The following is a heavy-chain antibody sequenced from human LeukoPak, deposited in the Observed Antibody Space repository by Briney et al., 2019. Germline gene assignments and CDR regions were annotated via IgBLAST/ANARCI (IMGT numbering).Heavy chain of an antibody. CDR3: ARMPVGGLRQFDS. Sequence: ASVKVSCKASGYTFTSYGISWVRQAPGQGLEWMGWISAYNGNTNYAQKLQGRVTMTTDTSTSTAYVELRSLRSDDTAVYYCARMPVGGLRQFDSWGQGAQVTVSS. J-gene: IGHJ4*02. CDR2: ISAYNGNT. CDR1: GYTFTSYG. D-gene: IGHD6-19*01. V-gene: IGHV1-18*01.